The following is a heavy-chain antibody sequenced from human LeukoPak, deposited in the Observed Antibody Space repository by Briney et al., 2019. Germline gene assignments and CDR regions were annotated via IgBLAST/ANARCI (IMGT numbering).Heavy chain of an antibody. CDR3: AKDTRRWELPPIFDY. D-gene: IGHD1-26*01. CDR1: GFTLDDYA. J-gene: IGHJ4*02. Sequence: GGSLRLSCAASGFTLDDYAMHWVRQAPGKGLEWVSGISWNSGSIGYADSVKGRFTISRDNAKNSLYLQMNSLRAEDMALYYCAKDTRRWELPPIFDYWGQGTLVTVSS. CDR2: ISWNSGSI. V-gene: IGHV3-9*03.